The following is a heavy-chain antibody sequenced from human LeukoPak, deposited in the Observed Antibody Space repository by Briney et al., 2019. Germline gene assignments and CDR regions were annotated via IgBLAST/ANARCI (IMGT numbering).Heavy chain of an antibody. D-gene: IGHD2-2*01. CDR3: ARGHCGSTSCYHPWGEWFDP. CDR1: GGSFSGYY. J-gene: IGHJ5*02. V-gene: IGHV4-34*01. CDR2: INHSGST. Sequence: SETLSLTCAVYGGSFSGYYWSWIRQPPGKGLEWIGEINHSGSTNYNPFLKSRVTISVDTSKNQFSLKLSSVTAADTAVYYCARGHCGSTSCYHPWGEWFDPWGQGTLVTVSS.